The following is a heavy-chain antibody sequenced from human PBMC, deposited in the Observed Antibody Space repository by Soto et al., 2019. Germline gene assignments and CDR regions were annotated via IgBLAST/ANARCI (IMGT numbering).Heavy chain of an antibody. D-gene: IGHD3-10*01. Sequence: QVQLVQSGSEVKKPGSSVKVSCKASGCTFSSYAISWVRQAPGQGLEWMGGIIPIFGTANYAQKFQGRVTITADESTSTAYMELSSLRSEDRAVYYCARAIPYYYGSGSPVVWGQGTLVTVSS. V-gene: IGHV1-69*01. J-gene: IGHJ4*02. CDR2: IIPIFGTA. CDR1: GCTFSSYA. CDR3: ARAIPYYYGSGSPVV.